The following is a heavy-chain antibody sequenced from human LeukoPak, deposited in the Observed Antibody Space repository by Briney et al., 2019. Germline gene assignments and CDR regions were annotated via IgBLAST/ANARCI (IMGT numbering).Heavy chain of an antibody. V-gene: IGHV3-33*06. CDR3: AKSYGDLGYYYYYYMDV. CDR1: GFTFSSYG. D-gene: IGHD4-17*01. Sequence: AGGSLRLSCAASGFTFSSYGMYWVRQAPGKGLEWVAVIWYDGSNKCYADSVKGRFTISRDNSKNTLYLQMNSLRAEDTAVYYCAKSYGDLGYYYYYYMDVWGKGTTVTVSS. CDR2: IWYDGSNK. J-gene: IGHJ6*03.